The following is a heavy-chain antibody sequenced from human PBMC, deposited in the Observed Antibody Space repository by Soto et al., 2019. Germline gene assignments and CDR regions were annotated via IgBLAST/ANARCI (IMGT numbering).Heavy chain of an antibody. V-gene: IGHV2-5*02. Sequence: QITLKESGPTLVKPTQTLTLTCTSSGFSLKTSGVGVGWIRQPPGKALEWLALIYWDDDKRYSPSLQSRLTITKDTSRNQVVLTLTNMDPMDTATYYCAHEISRWFYYDYWGQGTLVTVSS. J-gene: IGHJ4*02. D-gene: IGHD6-19*01. CDR2: IYWDDDK. CDR1: GFSLKTSGVG. CDR3: AHEISRWFYYDY.